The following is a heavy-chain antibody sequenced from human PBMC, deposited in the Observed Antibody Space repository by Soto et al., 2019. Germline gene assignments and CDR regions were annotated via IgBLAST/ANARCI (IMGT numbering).Heavy chain of an antibody. D-gene: IGHD2-2*01. CDR3: ARRGSCSSTSCYAFDF. V-gene: IGHV4-39*01. CDR1: SGSFSSGIYS. J-gene: IGHJ4*01. CDR2: IYYSGDT. Sequence: SETLSLTCTVSSGSFSSGIYSWGWIRQPPGKGLEWIGSIYYSGDTYYNPSLESRVTISIDTSNKQFPLKVSSLTATDTAVYYCARRGSCSSTSCYAFDFWAQGTLVTVSS.